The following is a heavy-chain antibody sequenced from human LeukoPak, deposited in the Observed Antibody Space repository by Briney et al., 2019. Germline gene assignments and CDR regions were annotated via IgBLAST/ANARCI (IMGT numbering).Heavy chain of an antibody. D-gene: IGHD6-25*01. CDR3: ARGPLRGWFDP. J-gene: IGHJ5*02. Sequence: SETLSLTCTVSGGSISSSSYYWSWIRQPPGKGLEWIGEINHSGSTNYNPSLKSRVTISVDTSKNQFSLKLSSVTAADTAVYYCARGPLRGWFDPWGQGTLVTVSS. V-gene: IGHV4-39*07. CDR2: INHSGST. CDR1: GGSISSSSYY.